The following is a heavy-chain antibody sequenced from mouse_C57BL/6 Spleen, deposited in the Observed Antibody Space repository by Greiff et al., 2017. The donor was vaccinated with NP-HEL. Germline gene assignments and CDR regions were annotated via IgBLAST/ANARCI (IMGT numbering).Heavy chain of an antibody. CDR2: IRNKANNHAT. D-gene: IGHD2-3*01. CDR3: TTDGYYVPMDY. V-gene: IGHV6-6*01. CDR1: GFTFSDAW. Sequence: EVMLVESGGGLVQPGGSMKLSCAASGFTFSDAWMDWVRQSPEKGLEWVAEIRNKANNHATYYAESVKGRFTISRDDSKSIVYLQMNSLRAEDTCIYYCTTDGYYVPMDYWGQGTSVTVSS. J-gene: IGHJ4*01.